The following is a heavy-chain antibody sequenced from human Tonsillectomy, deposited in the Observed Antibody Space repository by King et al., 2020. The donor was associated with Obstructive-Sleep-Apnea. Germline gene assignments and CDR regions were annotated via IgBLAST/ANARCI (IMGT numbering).Heavy chain of an antibody. Sequence: VQLQESGPGLVEPSQTLSLTCAVSGGSISSGGYSWSWIRQPPGKGLEWIGYIYYSGSTYYNPSLKSRVTISVDTSKNQFSLKLSSVTAADTAVYYCARYHDSSGFFDYWGQGTLVTVSS. J-gene: IGHJ4*02. V-gene: IGHV4-30-4*07. CDR2: IYYSGST. CDR3: ARYHDSSGFFDY. D-gene: IGHD3-22*01. CDR1: GGSISSGGYS.